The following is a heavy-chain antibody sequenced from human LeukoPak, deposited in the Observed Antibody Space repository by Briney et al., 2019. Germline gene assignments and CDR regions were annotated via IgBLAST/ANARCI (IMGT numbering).Heavy chain of an antibody. CDR2: ISSGSSTI. CDR3: ASSTASRAFDM. V-gene: IGHV3-48*01. D-gene: IGHD3-3*02. CDR1: GFTFSSYS. Sequence: GGSLRLSCAASGFTFSSYSMNWVRQAPGKGLEGFSYISSGSSTIYYADSVKGRFTISRDNAKNSLYVQMNSLRAEDTAVYYCASSTASRAFDMWGQGTMVTVSS. J-gene: IGHJ3*02.